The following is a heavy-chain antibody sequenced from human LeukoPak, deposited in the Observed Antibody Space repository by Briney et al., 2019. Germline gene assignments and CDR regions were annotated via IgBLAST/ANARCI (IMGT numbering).Heavy chain of an antibody. CDR3: ARDQGNGDGYDVVDFDY. D-gene: IGHD2-21*02. Sequence: PGGSLRLSCAASGFMFSSYSMNWLRQSPGKGLEWVSSISSNSKYKYYTESVKGRFTISRDNAKNSLFLQMNSLRAEGTAVYYCARDQGNGDGYDVVDFDYWGQGILVTVSS. V-gene: IGHV3-21*01. CDR2: ISSNSKYK. J-gene: IGHJ4*02. CDR1: GFMFSSYS.